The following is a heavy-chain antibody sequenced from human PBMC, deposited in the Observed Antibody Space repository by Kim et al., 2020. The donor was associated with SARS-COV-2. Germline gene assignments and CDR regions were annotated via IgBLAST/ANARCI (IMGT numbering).Heavy chain of an antibody. CDR2: IWYDGSNK. CDR3: ARVPVGKNGYNYYFDY. V-gene: IGHV3-33*01. D-gene: IGHD1-1*01. Sequence: GGSLRLSCAASGFTFSSYGMHWVRQAPGKGLEWVAVIWYDGSNKYYADSVKGRFTISRDNSKNTLYLQMNSLRAEDTAVYYCARVPVGKNGYNYYFDYWGQGTLVTVSS. J-gene: IGHJ4*02. CDR1: GFTFSSYG.